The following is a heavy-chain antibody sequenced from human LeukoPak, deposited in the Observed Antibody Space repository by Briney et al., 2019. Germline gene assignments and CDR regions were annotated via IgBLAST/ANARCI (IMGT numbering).Heavy chain of an antibody. CDR1: GGSFSGYY. CDR3: AQSTVVGYDILTGYYSGNSFDP. Sequence: SETLSLTCAVYGGSFSGYYWSWIRQPPGKGLEWIGEINHSGSTNYNPSLKSRVTISVDTSKNQFSLKLSSVTAADTAVYYCAQSTVVGYDILTGYYSGNSFDPWGQGTLVTVSS. V-gene: IGHV4-34*01. J-gene: IGHJ5*02. D-gene: IGHD3-9*01. CDR2: INHSGST.